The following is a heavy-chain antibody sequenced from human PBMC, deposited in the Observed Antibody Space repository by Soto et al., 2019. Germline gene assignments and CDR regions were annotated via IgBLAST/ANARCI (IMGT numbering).Heavy chain of an antibody. CDR3: ARQRTTVVTQAYFDH. J-gene: IGHJ4*02. CDR1: GESISSSSYY. CDR2: ISYSGRT. Sequence: PSETRSLTCIVSGESISSSSYYWGWTRQPPGKGLECIGIISYSGRTYYTPSFKSRVTISIDTSKNQFSLKLSSVTATDTAVYYCARQRTTVVTQAYFDHWGPGALVTVSS. D-gene: IGHD2-21*02. V-gene: IGHV4-39*01.